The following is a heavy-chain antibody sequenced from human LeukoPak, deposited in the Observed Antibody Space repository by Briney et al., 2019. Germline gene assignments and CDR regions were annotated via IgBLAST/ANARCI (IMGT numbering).Heavy chain of an antibody. Sequence: RPSETLSLTCTVSGGSISSGGYYWSWIRQHPGKGLEWIGYIYYSGSTYYNPSLKSRVTISVDTSKNQFSLKLSSVTAADTAVYYCARVPYYYGMDVWGQGTTVTVSS. D-gene: IGHD1-1*01. CDR2: IYYSGST. V-gene: IGHV4-31*03. J-gene: IGHJ6*02. CDR3: ARVPYYYGMDV. CDR1: GGSISSGGYY.